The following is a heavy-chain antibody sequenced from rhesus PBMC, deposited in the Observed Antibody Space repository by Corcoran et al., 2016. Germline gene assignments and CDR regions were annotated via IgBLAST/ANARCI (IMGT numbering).Heavy chain of an antibody. D-gene: IGHD5-12*01. J-gene: IGHJ4*01. CDR3: AGRYSYSFDY. Sequence: QVQLQESGPGLVRPSKTLSLPCVVSGYSFTNGYYWGWIRQPPGQGLEYIGYISDRSGNTYHNPSLKSRLTISKDTSKNQFSLKLSSVTAADTAVYYCAGRYSYSFDYWGQGVLVTVSS. CDR2: ISDRSGNT. V-gene: IGHV4-99*01. CDR1: GYSFTNGYY.